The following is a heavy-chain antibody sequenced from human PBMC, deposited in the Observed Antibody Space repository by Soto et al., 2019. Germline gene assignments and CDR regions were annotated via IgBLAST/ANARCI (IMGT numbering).Heavy chain of an antibody. J-gene: IGHJ3*02. CDR2: IYYSGST. Sequence: SENLSLTCTVSGGSISSGRYSWSWIRQHPVKGLEWIGYIYYSGSTYYNPSLKSRVTISVDTSKNQFSLKLSSVTAADTAVYYCARARADYYDRGAFDIWGQGTMVS. V-gene: IGHV4-31*03. CDR3: ARARADYYDRGAFDI. D-gene: IGHD3-22*01. CDR1: GGSISSGRYS.